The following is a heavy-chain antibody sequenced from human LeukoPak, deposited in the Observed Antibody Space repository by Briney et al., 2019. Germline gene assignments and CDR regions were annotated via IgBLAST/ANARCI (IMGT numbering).Heavy chain of an antibody. CDR2: ITPDGSAT. Sequence: GGSLRLSCAASGFTFTTYFMHWVRQAPGRGLEWVGCITPDGSATNYAQYFKGRVTLSRDTSMNTVYLELNRLTSDDTAVYYCTRDMTQTVVDSALIRITRFDPWGQGSLVTVSS. D-gene: IGHD5-12*01. V-gene: IGHV3-30*04. CDR3: TRDMTQTVVDSALIRITRFDP. J-gene: IGHJ5*02. CDR1: GFTFTTYF.